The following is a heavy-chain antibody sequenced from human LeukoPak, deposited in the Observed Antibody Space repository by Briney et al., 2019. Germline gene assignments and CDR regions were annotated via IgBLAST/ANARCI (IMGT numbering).Heavy chain of an antibody. CDR1: GGSFSGYY. J-gene: IGHJ4*02. CDR3: AREEITIFGVVGRDY. V-gene: IGHV4-34*01. Sequence: SETLSLTCAVCGGSFSGYYWSLIRQPPGKGLEWIGEINHSGSTNYNPSLKSRVTISVDTSKNQFSLKLSSVTAADTAVYYCAREEITIFGVVGRDYWGQGTLVTVSS. CDR2: INHSGST. D-gene: IGHD3-3*01.